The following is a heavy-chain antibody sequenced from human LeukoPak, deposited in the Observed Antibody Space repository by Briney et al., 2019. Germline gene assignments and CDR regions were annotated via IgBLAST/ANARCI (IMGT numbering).Heavy chain of an antibody. CDR2: IYHSGST. J-gene: IGHJ6*03. CDR3: ARDASLPSTLYYYYMDV. CDR1: GGSISSGGYY. V-gene: IGHV4-30-2*01. Sequence: SETLSLTCTVSGGSISSGGYYWSWIRQPPGKGLEWIGYIYHSGSTYYNPSLKSRVTISVDRSKNQFSLKLSSVTAADTAVYYCARDASLPSTLYYYYMDVWGKGTTVTVSS.